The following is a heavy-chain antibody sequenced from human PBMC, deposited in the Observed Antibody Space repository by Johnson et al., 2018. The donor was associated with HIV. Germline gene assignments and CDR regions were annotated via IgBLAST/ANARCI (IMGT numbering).Heavy chain of an antibody. D-gene: IGHD5-18*01. Sequence: VQLVESGGGLVQPGGSLRLSCAASGFTFSSYDMHWVRQATGKGLEWVSAIGTAGDTYYADSVKGRFAVSRDNSRNTLYLQMNSLRPDDTAVYYCAKDTAMLRSSAAFDIWGQGTMVTVSS. J-gene: IGHJ3*02. CDR1: GFTFSSYD. CDR3: AKDTAMLRSSAAFDI. V-gene: IGHV3-13*01. CDR2: IGTAGDT.